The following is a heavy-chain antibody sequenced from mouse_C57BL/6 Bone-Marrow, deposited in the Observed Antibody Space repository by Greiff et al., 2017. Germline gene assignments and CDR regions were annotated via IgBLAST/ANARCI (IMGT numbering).Heavy chain of an antibody. D-gene: IGHD1-1*01. CDR2: IDPSDSYT. J-gene: IGHJ2*01. V-gene: IGHV1-59*01. CDR3: ACGSSPYYFDY. CDR1: GYTFTSYW. Sequence: QVQLQQSGAELVRPGTSVKLSCKASGYTFTSYWMHWVKQRPGQGLEWIGVIDPSDSYTNYNQKFKGKATLTVDTSSSTAYMQLSSLTSEDSAVYYCACGSSPYYFDYWGQGTTLTVSS.